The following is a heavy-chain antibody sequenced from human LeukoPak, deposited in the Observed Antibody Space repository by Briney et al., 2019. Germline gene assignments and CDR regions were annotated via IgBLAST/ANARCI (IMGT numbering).Heavy chain of an antibody. V-gene: IGHV3-53*01. CDR2: IYSGGIT. J-gene: IGHJ3*02. Sequence: GGSLRLFCAASGFTVSGNYMNWVRQAPGKGLEWVSVIYSGGITYYADSVKGRFTISRDNSKNTLYLQMNSLRAEDTAVYYCARDAASGDAFDIWGQGTMVTVSS. D-gene: IGHD6-25*01. CDR1: GFTVSGNY. CDR3: ARDAASGDAFDI.